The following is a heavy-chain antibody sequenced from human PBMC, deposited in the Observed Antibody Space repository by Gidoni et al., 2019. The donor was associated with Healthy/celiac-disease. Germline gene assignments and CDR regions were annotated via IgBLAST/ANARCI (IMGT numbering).Heavy chain of an antibody. Sequence: EVQLLESGGGLVQPGGSLRLSCAASGFTFRSYAMSWVRQAPGKGLEWVSAISGSGGSTYYADSVKGRFTISRDNSKNTLYLQMNSLRAEDTAVYYCAADITMIVVVSPGFDYWGQGTLVTVSS. V-gene: IGHV3-23*01. CDR3: AADITMIVVVSPGFDY. CDR1: GFTFRSYA. D-gene: IGHD3-22*01. CDR2: ISGSGGST. J-gene: IGHJ4*02.